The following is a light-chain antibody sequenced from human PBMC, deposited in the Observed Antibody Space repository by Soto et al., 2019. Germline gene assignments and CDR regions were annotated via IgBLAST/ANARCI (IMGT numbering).Light chain of an antibody. Sequence: DIVMAQSPLSLPVTPGEPASISCRSSQSLLHSNGYNFLAWYQQKPGQAPRLLIYGASTRASGITARFSGSGSGTEFTLTISSLQSEDFALYYCQQYNNWPKITFGQGTRLEF. CDR3: QQYNNWPKIT. J-gene: IGKJ5*01. CDR1: QSLLHSNGYN. CDR2: GAS. V-gene: IGKV3-15*01.